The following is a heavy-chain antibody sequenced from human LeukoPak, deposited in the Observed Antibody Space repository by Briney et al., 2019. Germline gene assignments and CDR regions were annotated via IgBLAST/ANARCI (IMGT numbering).Heavy chain of an antibody. D-gene: IGHD2-15*01. CDR2: IYYSGST. V-gene: IGHV4-59*01. CDR1: GGSFSGYY. CDR3: ARAYGSTYCSGGSCYPVYYMDV. J-gene: IGHJ6*03. Sequence: SETLSLTCAVYGGSFSGYYWSWIRQPPGKGLEWIGYIYYSGSTNYNPSLKSRVTISVDTSKNQFSLKLSSVTAADTAVYYCARAYGSTYCSGGSCYPVYYMDVWGKGTTVTVSS.